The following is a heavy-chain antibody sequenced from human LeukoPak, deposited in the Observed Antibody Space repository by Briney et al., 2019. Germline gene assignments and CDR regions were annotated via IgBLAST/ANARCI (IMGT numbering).Heavy chain of an antibody. D-gene: IGHD3-10*01. Sequence: GTSLRLSCAASGFTFSDSGIHWVRQAPGKGLEWVAVISYDGRNKHYADSVKGRFTISRDNSKNTLYLQMNSLTAEDTAMYYCAKDAQVRGVINGFDYWGQGTLVTVSS. V-gene: IGHV3-30*18. J-gene: IGHJ4*02. CDR1: GFTFSDSG. CDR3: AKDAQVRGVINGFDY. CDR2: ISYDGRNK.